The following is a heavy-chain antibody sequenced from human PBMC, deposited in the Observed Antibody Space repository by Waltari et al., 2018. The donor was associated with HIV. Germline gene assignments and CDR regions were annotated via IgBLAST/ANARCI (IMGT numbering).Heavy chain of an antibody. J-gene: IGHJ4*02. Sequence: QLQLQESGPGLVKPSETLSLTCTVSGGSISSSSYYWGWIRQPPGKGLEWIGSIYYSGSTYYNPSLKSRVTISVDTSKNQFSLKLSSVTAADTAVYYCARQDYYDSQLLDYWGQGTLVTVSS. CDR1: GGSISSSSYY. V-gene: IGHV4-39*01. D-gene: IGHD3-22*01. CDR2: IYYSGST. CDR3: ARQDYYDSQLLDY.